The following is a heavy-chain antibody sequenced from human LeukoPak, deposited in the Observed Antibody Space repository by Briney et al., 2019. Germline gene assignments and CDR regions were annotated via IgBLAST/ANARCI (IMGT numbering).Heavy chain of an antibody. CDR2: ISGNGDNT. CDR3: ANRGYCSGGSCYGFDY. Sequence: GGSLRLSCAASGFTFSAYAMSWVRQAPGKGLDWVSAISGNGDNTYYADSVKGRFTISRDNSKNTLYLQMNSLRAEDTAVYYCANRGYCSGGSCYGFDYWGRGTLVTVSS. CDR1: GFTFSAYA. J-gene: IGHJ4*02. D-gene: IGHD2-15*01. V-gene: IGHV3-23*01.